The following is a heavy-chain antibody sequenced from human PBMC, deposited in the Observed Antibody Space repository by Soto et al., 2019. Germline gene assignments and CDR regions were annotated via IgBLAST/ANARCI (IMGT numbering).Heavy chain of an antibody. Sequence: PSETLSLTCAVYGGSFSGYYWSWIRQPPGKGLEWIGEINHSGSTNYNPSLKSRVTISVDTSKNQFSLKLSSVTAADTAVYYCARGNYYDSSGSAYWGQGTLVTVSS. D-gene: IGHD3-22*01. CDR1: GGSFSGYY. J-gene: IGHJ4*02. CDR2: INHSGST. V-gene: IGHV4-34*01. CDR3: ARGNYYDSSGSAY.